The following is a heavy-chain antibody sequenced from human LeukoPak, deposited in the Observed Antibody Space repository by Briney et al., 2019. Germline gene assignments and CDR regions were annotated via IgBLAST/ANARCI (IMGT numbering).Heavy chain of an antibody. CDR3: TSSPSLGYCSSTSCYSYYYMDV. D-gene: IGHD2-2*01. CDR1: GFTFSGSA. CDR2: IRSKANSDAT. J-gene: IGHJ6*03. V-gene: IGHV3-73*01. Sequence: GESLKISCAASGFTFSGSAMHWVRQASGKGLEWVGRIRSKANSDATAYAASVKGRFTISRDDSKNTAYLQMNSLKTEDTAVYYCTSSPSLGYCSSTSCYSYYYMDVWGKGTTVTVSS.